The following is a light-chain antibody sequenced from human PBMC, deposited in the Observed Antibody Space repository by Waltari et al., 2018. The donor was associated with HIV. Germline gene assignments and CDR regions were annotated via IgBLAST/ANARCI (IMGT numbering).Light chain of an antibody. CDR1: SSDVGGYNF. Sequence: QSALTQPASVSGSPGQSITISCTGTSSDVGGYNFVSWYQQYPGKVPKLMVYEVTKRPSGVSNRFSCSKSGNTASLTISGLQAEDEADYYCCSYAGSSWVFGGGTKLTVL. J-gene: IGLJ3*02. CDR2: EVT. CDR3: CSYAGSSWV. V-gene: IGLV2-23*02.